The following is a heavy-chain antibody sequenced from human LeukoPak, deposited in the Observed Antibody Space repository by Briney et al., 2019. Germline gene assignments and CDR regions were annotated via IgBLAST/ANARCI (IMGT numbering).Heavy chain of an antibody. CDR2: IYYSGSS. J-gene: IGHJ5*02. CDR3: ARQPSTSSEGWFDP. V-gene: IGHV4-59*08. Sequence: SETLSLTCTVSGGSFSGHSWSWLRQPPGKGLEWIGYIYYSGSSNYNPSLKSRVTMSVDTSKNQFSLKLNSVTAADTAVYYCARQPSTSSEGWFDPWGQGTLVTVSS. CDR1: GGSFSGHS. D-gene: IGHD6-6*01.